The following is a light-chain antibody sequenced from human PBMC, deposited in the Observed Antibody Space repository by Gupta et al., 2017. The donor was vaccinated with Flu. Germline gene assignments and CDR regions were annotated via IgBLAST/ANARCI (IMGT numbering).Light chain of an antibody. CDR1: SNDVGGSNR. CDR3: SSHAGRVTWV. Sequence: QSAPTQPRSVSGSPGQSVTISCTGSSNDVGGSNRVSWYQQRPDKAPKLILYDVTVRPSGVPDRFSGSKSGNTASLTISGLQADDEADYYCSSHAGRVTWVFGTGTTVIVL. CDR2: DVT. V-gene: IGLV2-11*01. J-gene: IGLJ1*01.